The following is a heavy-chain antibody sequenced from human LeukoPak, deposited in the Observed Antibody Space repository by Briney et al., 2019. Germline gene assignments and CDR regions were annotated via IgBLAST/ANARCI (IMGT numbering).Heavy chain of an antibody. J-gene: IGHJ4*02. CDR1: GGSFIGYY. V-gene: IGHV4-34*01. CDR3: ARKKATMIVVAKKDVYYFDY. Sequence: SETLSLTCAVYGGSFIGYYWSWIRQPPGKGLEWIGEINHSGSTNYNPSLKSRVTISVDTSKNQFSLKLSSVTAADTAVYYCARKKATMIVVAKKDVYYFDYWGQGTLVTVSS. CDR2: INHSGST. D-gene: IGHD3-22*01.